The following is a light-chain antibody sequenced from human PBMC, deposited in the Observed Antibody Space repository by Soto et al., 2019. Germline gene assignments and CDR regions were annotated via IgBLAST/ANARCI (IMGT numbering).Light chain of an antibody. Sequence: QSVLTQPASVSGCPGQSITISCTGTTSDIGDYNYVSWYQHLPDEVPKLIISLVSNRPSGVSNRFSGSKSGNTASLTISGLQAEDEGDYYCTSWGIFGPGTKVTVL. CDR1: TSDIGDYNY. V-gene: IGLV2-14*01. J-gene: IGLJ1*01. CDR3: TSWGI. CDR2: LVS.